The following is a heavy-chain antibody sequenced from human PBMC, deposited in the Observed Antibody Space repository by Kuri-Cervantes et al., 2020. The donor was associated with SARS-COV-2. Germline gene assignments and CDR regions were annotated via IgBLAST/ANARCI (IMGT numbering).Heavy chain of an antibody. CDR3: ARDPYVGSGYCLLDF. D-gene: IGHD3-22*01. Sequence: GESLKISCAASGFSFSNYAMHWVRQAPGKGLEWVAIISYDGGYENYADSVQGRFTISRDNDKHTLYLQVNSVKTEDTAVYYCARDPYVGSGYCLLDFWGQGTLVTVSS. V-gene: IGHV3-30*03. J-gene: IGHJ4*02. CDR2: ISYDGGYE. CDR1: GFSFSNYA.